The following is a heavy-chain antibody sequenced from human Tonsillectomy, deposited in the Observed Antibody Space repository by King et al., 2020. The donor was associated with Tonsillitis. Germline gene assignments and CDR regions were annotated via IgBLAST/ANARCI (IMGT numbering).Heavy chain of an antibody. CDR3: ARGGYCSSTSCPKRRNWFDP. Sequence: VQLQQWGAGLLKPSETLSLTCAVYGGSFSGYYWSWIRQPPGKGLEWIGEINHSGSANYNPSLKSRVTVSVDTSKNQFSLKLSSVTAADTAVYYCARGGYCSSTSCPKRRNWFDPWGQGTLVTVSS. CDR2: INHSGSA. CDR1: GGSFSGYY. D-gene: IGHD2-2*01. J-gene: IGHJ5*02. V-gene: IGHV4-34*01.